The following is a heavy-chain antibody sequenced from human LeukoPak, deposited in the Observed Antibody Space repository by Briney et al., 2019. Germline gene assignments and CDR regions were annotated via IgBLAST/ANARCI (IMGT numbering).Heavy chain of an antibody. J-gene: IGHJ4*02. CDR3: AKSTDAPGYSSSWRPNFDY. Sequence: GGSLRLSCAASAFTVSSNYMSWVRQAPGKGLEWVSVVFSGGTTYYADSVKGRFTISRDNSKNTLYLQMNSLRAEDTAVYYCAKSTDAPGYSSSWRPNFDYWGQGTLVTVSS. CDR1: AFTVSSNY. CDR2: VFSGGTT. V-gene: IGHV3-53*01. D-gene: IGHD6-13*01.